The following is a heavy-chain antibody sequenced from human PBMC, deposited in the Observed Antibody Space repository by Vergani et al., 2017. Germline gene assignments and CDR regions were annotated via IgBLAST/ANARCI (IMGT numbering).Heavy chain of an antibody. CDR1: GYTFTSYY. J-gene: IGHJ4*02. CDR3: ARGDYGILTGYRY. Sequence: QVQLVPSGAEVKKPGASVKVSCKASGYTFTSYYLHWVRQAPGQGLEWMGIINPSGGHTNYAQKFQGRVTMTRDTSTSTVYMELSSLRSEDTAIYYCARGDYGILTGYRYWGQGTLVTVSA. CDR2: INPSGGHT. V-gene: IGHV1-46*03. D-gene: IGHD3-9*01.